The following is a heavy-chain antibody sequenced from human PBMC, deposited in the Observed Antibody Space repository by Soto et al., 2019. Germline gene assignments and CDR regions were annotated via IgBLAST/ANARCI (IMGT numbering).Heavy chain of an antibody. V-gene: IGHV3-23*01. J-gene: IGHJ4*02. CDR3: ANGVQGGRLYFDY. D-gene: IGHD3-16*01. CDR1: GFTFSSYA. Sequence: GGSLRLSCAASGFTFSSYAMSWVRQAPGKGLEWVSAISGSGGSTYYADSVKGRFTISRDNSKNTLYLQMNSLRAEDTAVYYCANGVQGGRLYFDYWGQGTLVTVSS. CDR2: ISGSGGST.